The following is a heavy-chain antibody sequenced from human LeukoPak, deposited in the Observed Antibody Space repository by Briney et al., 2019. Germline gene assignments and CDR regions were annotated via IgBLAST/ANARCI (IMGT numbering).Heavy chain of an antibody. Sequence: GGSLRLSCAASGFTFSSYAMSWVRQAPGKGLEWVSAISGSGGSTYYADSVKGRFTISRDNSKNTLYRQMNSLRAEDTAVYYCARRWLQFRFDYWGQGTLVTVSS. CDR2: ISGSGGST. D-gene: IGHD5-24*01. V-gene: IGHV3-23*01. CDR1: GFTFSSYA. J-gene: IGHJ4*02. CDR3: ARRWLQFRFDY.